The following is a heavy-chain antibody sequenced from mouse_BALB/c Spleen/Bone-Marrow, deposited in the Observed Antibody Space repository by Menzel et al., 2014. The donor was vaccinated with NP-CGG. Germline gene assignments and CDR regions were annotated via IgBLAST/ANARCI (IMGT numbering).Heavy chain of an antibody. CDR1: GFNIKDTY. CDR3: VVYYYGSSSFAY. D-gene: IGHD1-1*01. Sequence: EVQLQQSGAELVKPGASVKLSCTASGFNIKDTYMHWVKQRPEQGLEWIGRIDPANGNTKYDPKFQGKATITADTSSNTAYLQLSSLTSEDTAVYYCVVYYYGSSSFAYWGQGTLVTVSA. CDR2: IDPANGNT. V-gene: IGHV14-3*02. J-gene: IGHJ3*01.